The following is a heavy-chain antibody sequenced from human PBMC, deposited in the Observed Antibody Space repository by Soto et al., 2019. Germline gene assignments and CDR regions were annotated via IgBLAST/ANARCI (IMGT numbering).Heavy chain of an antibody. Sequence: VSVKLSCKASGYSFTSYDINWVRQATGQGLEWMGWMNPNSGNTGYAQKFQGRVTMTRNTSISTAYMELSSLRSEDTAVYYCARGRILWFGELLYSWFDLWGQGTLVTVSS. D-gene: IGHD3-10*01. CDR3: ARGRILWFGELLYSWFDL. J-gene: IGHJ5*02. CDR1: GYSFTSYD. CDR2: MNPNSGNT. V-gene: IGHV1-8*01.